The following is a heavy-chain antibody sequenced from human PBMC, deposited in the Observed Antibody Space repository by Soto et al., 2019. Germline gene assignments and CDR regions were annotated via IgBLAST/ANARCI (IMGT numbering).Heavy chain of an antibody. V-gene: IGHV1-69*06. D-gene: IGHD6-13*01. Sequence: QVQLVQSGAEAKKPGSSVKVSCKTSGGTFSSYAISWVRQAPGQGLEWMGGIVPLFRTTNYAQKFQGRVTITADTSTYTVYRELSGLRSGDTAVDYCARGGYSSTWSNLLDRSGLDVWGQGTTVTVSS. CDR2: IVPLFRTT. CDR3: ARGGYSSTWSNLLDRSGLDV. CDR1: GGTFSSYA. J-gene: IGHJ6*02.